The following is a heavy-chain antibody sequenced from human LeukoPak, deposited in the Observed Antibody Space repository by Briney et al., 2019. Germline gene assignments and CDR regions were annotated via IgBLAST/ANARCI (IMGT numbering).Heavy chain of an antibody. CDR3: AKDIGAVADYGIDV. CDR2: ISRNSGSI. Sequence: GGSLRLSCAASGFTFDDYAMHWVRQAPGKGLEWVSGISRNSGSIDYADSVKGRFTISRDNAKNSLYLQMNSLRAEDTALYYCAKDIGAVADYGIDVWGQGTTVTVSS. CDR1: GFTFDDYA. D-gene: IGHD6-19*01. V-gene: IGHV3-9*01. J-gene: IGHJ6*02.